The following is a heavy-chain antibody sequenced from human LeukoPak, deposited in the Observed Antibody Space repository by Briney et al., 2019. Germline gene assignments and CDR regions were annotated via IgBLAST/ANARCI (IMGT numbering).Heavy chain of an antibody. Sequence: GRSLRLSCAVSGFTFSTYAMHWVRQAPGKGLEWVAVISYDGSNKYYADSVKGRFTISRDNSKNTLYLQMNSLRAEDTAVYYCARNFRRGDLDYWGQGTLVTVSS. CDR3: ARNFRRGDLDY. J-gene: IGHJ4*02. CDR2: ISYDGSNK. V-gene: IGHV3-30-3*01. D-gene: IGHD3-10*01. CDR1: GFTFSTYA.